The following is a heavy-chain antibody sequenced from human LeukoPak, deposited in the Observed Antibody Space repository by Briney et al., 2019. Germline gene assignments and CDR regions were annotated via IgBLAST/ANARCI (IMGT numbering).Heavy chain of an antibody. CDR3: AKVEQWLVLVYYFDY. D-gene: IGHD6-19*01. CDR2: INQGGSEN. V-gene: IGHV3-7*01. Sequence: GGSLRLSCAASGFTFSAYWMTWVRQAPGKGLEWVASINQGGSENYYVDSVKGRFTISRDNAKDSLSLQMNNLRAEDTAVYYCAKVEQWLVLVYYFDYWGQGTLVTVSS. CDR1: GFTFSAYW. J-gene: IGHJ4*02.